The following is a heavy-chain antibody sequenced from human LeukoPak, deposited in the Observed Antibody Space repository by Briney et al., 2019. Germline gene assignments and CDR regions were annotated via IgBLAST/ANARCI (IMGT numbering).Heavy chain of an antibody. Sequence: GASVKVSCKASGGTFISYAISWVRQAPGQGLEWMGGIIPIFDTANYAQKFQGRVTITADESTSTAYMELSSLRSEDTAVYYCASLMTSYYYYGMDVWGQGTTVTVSS. V-gene: IGHV1-69*13. CDR3: ASLMTSYYYYGMDV. CDR1: GGTFISYA. CDR2: IIPIFDTA. J-gene: IGHJ6*02.